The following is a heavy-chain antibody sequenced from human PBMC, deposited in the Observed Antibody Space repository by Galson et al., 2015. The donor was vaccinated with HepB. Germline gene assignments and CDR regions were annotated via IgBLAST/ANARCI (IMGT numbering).Heavy chain of an antibody. CDR1: GFTLSSNA. D-gene: IGHD6-19*01. CDR3: VKDLYISGWPILHD. V-gene: IGHV3-64D*06. Sequence: SLRLSCAASGFTLSSNAMHWVRQAPGKGLEHVSAISSDGLRTFYADSVKGRFTISRDTSKNTMFLQMSGLRGDDTAVYYCVKDLYISGWPILHDWGQGALVTVSS. CDR2: ISSDGLRT. J-gene: IGHJ4*02.